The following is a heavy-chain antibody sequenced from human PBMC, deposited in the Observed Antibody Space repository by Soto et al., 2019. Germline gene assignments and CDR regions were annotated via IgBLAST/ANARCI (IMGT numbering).Heavy chain of an antibody. Sequence: QVQLQESGPGLVKPSETLSLTCTVSGGSISNYYWSWIRQAPGKGLEWIGYIYYSGSTSYNPSLKSRVSISVHTSKNQSSLKLSSVTAADTAVYYCARFGGSAYYFDYWGQGTLVTVSS. V-gene: IGHV4-59*01. CDR1: GGSISNYY. J-gene: IGHJ4*02. CDR3: ARFGGSAYYFDY. CDR2: IYYSGST. D-gene: IGHD3-16*01.